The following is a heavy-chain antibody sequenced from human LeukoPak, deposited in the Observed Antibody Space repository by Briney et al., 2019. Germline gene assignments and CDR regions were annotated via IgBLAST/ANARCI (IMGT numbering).Heavy chain of an antibody. CDR1: GFTFSSYA. J-gene: IGHJ6*03. D-gene: IGHD6-13*01. Sequence: PGGSLRLSCAASGFTFSSYAMHWVRQAPGKGLEWVAVISYDGSNKYYADSVKGRFTISRDNSKNTLYLQMNSLRAEDTAVYYCARHSVAAAQFPYYYYYMDVWGKGTTVTVSS. CDR3: ARHSVAAAQFPYYYYYMDV. CDR2: ISYDGSNK. V-gene: IGHV3-30-3*01.